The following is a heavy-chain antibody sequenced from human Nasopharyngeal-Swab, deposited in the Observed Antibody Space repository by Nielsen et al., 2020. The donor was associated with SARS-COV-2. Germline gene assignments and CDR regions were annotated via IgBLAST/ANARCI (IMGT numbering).Heavy chain of an antibody. J-gene: IGHJ2*01. Sequence: VRQAPGKGLEWVAVISYDGSEKYQADSVKGRYNISRDNSKNTLYLQMNNLRDEDTAVYYCAKDGAKIGDNWYFALWGRGTLVTVSS. CDR2: ISYDGSEK. CDR3: AKDGAKIGDNWYFAL. D-gene: IGHD3-16*01. V-gene: IGHV3-30*18.